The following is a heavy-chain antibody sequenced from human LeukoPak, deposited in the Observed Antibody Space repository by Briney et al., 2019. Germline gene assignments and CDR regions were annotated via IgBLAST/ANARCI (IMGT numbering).Heavy chain of an antibody. CDR1: GFTFSTFA. CDR2: LSDSAVSS. J-gene: IGHJ4*02. D-gene: IGHD3-22*01. CDR3: AKAPDSSGFPSYFDS. Sequence: GGSLRLSCAVSGFTFSTFAMNWVRQAPGKGLEWVPSLSDSAVSSYYADSVKGRFTISRDNSKNTLYLQMNSLRAEDTATYYCAKAPDSSGFPSYFDSWGQGTLVAVSS. V-gene: IGHV3-23*01.